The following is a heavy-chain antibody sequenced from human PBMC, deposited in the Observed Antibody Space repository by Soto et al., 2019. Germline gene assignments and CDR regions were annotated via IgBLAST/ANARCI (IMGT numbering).Heavy chain of an antibody. J-gene: IGHJ6*02. Sequence: GGSLTLACAASGFSLGSHGMNWVRQPPGKGLEWVSYISSSGSTIPYADSVKDRFTLSRDNAKRSLYLQMDSLRAEDTAVYSCARGCIEGYYYGMDIWGQGTTVTVSS. D-gene: IGHD2-21*01. CDR1: GFSLGSHG. V-gene: IGHV3-48*03. CDR2: ISSSGSTI. CDR3: ARGCIEGYYYGMDI.